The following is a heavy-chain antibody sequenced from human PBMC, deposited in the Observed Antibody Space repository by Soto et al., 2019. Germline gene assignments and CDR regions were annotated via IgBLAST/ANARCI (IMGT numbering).Heavy chain of an antibody. CDR1: GYSFPNFW. CDR2: INPSDSDA. J-gene: IGHJ6*04. Sequence: GASLKISSKGSGYSFPNFWIAWVRQMPGKGLEWMGIINPSDSDARYSPSFQGQVTISADKSIGTAYLQWNSLKASDTAMYYCARQEGSCWLYPHYGMYGWGKRKTVTV. CDR3: ARQEGSCWLYPHYGMYG. D-gene: IGHD6-19*01. V-gene: IGHV5-51*01.